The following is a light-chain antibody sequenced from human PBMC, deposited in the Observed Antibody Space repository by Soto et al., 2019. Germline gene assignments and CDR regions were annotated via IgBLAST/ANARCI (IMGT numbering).Light chain of an antibody. J-gene: IGKJ1*01. CDR1: QSVLYSSNNKNY. V-gene: IGKV4-1*01. CDR2: WAS. CDR3: QQYYSTPWT. Sequence: DIVMTQSPDSLAVSLGERATINCKSSQSVLYSSNNKNYLAWYQQKPGQPPKLLIYWASTRHSGVPDRFSGSGSGTDFTLSISSLQDEDVAVYYCQQYYSTPWTFGQGTKVEIK.